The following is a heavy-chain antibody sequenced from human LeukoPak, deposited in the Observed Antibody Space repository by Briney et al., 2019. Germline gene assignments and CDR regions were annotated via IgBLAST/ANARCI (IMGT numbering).Heavy chain of an antibody. CDR3: ARGFRSSGWKRYFQH. D-gene: IGHD6-19*01. V-gene: IGHV3-33*08. CDR2: ISYHGSIK. CDR1: GFTFSNYG. Sequence: PGGSLRLSCAASGFTFSNYGMHWVRQAPGKGLEWVAVISYHGSIKYYADSVKGRFTISRDNSKNTLYLQMNSLRAEDTAVYYCARGFRSSGWKRYFQHWGQGTLVTVSS. J-gene: IGHJ1*01.